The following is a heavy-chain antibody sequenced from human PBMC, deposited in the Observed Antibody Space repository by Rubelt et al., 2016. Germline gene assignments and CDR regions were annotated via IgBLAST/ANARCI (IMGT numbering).Heavy chain of an antibody. CDR3: ARYSGYDFREYYFDY. Sequence: GPGLVKPSETLSLTCTVSGGSISSYYWSWIRQPPGKGLERIGYIYYSGSTNYNPSLKSRVTISVDTSNNQFSLKLSSVTAADTAVYYCARYSGYDFREYYFDYWGQGTLVTVSS. CDR1: GGSISSYY. J-gene: IGHJ4*02. D-gene: IGHD5-12*01. V-gene: IGHV4-59*12. CDR2: IYYSGST.